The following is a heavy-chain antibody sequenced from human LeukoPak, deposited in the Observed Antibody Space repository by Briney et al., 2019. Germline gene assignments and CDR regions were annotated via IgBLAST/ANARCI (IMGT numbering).Heavy chain of an antibody. CDR3: ARSADSYFDSSGYYPHYDY. Sequence: GASVKVSCKASGYTFTSYGISWVRQAPGQGLEWMGWISAYNGNTNYAQKLQGRVTMTTDTSTSTAYMELRSLRSDDTAVYYCARSADSYFDSSGYYPHYDYWGQGTLVTVSS. CDR1: GYTFTSYG. CDR2: ISAYNGNT. V-gene: IGHV1-18*01. J-gene: IGHJ4*02. D-gene: IGHD3-22*01.